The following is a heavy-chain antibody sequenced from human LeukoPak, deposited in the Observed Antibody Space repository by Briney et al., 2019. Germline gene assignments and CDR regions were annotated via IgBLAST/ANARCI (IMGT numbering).Heavy chain of an antibody. CDR1: GGSISSSSYY. Sequence: PSETLSLTCTVSGGSISSSSYYWSWIRQPPGKGLEWIGEINHSGSTNYNPSLKSRVTISVDTSKNQFSLKLSSVTAADTAVYYCAREAHRYSSGWYGALDYWGQGTLVTVSS. J-gene: IGHJ4*02. V-gene: IGHV4-39*07. D-gene: IGHD6-19*01. CDR2: INHSGST. CDR3: AREAHRYSSGWYGALDY.